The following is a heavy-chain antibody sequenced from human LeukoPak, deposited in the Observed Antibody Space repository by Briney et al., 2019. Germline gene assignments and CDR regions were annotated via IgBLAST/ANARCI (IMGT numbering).Heavy chain of an antibody. V-gene: IGHV1-69*13. CDR2: IIPIFDTA. CDR3: ARDRGSSGYYYVD. D-gene: IGHD3-22*01. Sequence: SVKVSCKASGGTFSSYAISWVRQAPGQGLEWMGGIIPIFDTANYAQKFQGRVTITADESTSTAYMELSSLRSEDTAVYYCARDRGSSGYYYVDWGQGTLVTVSS. CDR1: GGTFSSYA. J-gene: IGHJ4*02.